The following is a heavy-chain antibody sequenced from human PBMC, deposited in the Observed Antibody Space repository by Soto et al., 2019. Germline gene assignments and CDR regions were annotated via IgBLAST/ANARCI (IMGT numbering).Heavy chain of an antibody. CDR1: GYTFTSYG. Sequence: QVQLVQSGAEVKKPGASVKVSCKASGYTFTSYGISWVRQAPGQGLEWMGWISAYNGNTNYAQKLQGRVTMTTDTSTSTAYMELRSLRSDDTAVYYCARDDIVVVPAAPSAFDIWGQGTMATVSS. CDR3: ARDDIVVVPAAPSAFDI. CDR2: ISAYNGNT. D-gene: IGHD2-2*01. J-gene: IGHJ3*02. V-gene: IGHV1-18*01.